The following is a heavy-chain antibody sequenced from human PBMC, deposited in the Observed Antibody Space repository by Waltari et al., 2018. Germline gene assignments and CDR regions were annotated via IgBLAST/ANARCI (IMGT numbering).Heavy chain of an antibody. J-gene: IGHJ6*02. V-gene: IGHV1-69-2*01. CDR1: GYTFTDYY. D-gene: IGHD6-13*01. CDR3: ARESRPLRQQLVLYYYYGMDV. CDR2: VDPEDGET. Sequence: EVQLVQSGAEVKKPGATVKLSCKVSGYTFTDYYMHWVQQAPGKGLEWMGLVDPEDGETIYAEKFQGRVTITADTSTDTAYMELSSLRSEDTAVYYCARESRPLRQQLVLYYYYGMDVWGQGTTVTVSS.